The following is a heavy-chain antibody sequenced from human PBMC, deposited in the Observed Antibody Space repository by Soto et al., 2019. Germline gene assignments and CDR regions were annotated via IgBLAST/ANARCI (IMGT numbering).Heavy chain of an antibody. D-gene: IGHD2-15*01. CDR1: GFTFSSYA. V-gene: IGHV3-23*01. J-gene: IGHJ4*02. Sequence: GGSLRLSCAASGFTFSSYAMSWVRQAPGKGLEWVSAISGSGGSTYYADSVKGRFTISRDNSKNTLYLQMNSLRAEDTAVYYCAKDLRGYCSGGSCYVNYWGQGTLVTVSS. CDR3: AKDLRGYCSGGSCYVNY. CDR2: ISGSGGST.